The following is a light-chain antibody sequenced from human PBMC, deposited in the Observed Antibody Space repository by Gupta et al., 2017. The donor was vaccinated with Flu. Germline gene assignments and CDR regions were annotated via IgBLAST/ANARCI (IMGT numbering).Light chain of an antibody. Sequence: DIQMTQSPSSLSASVGDRVTITCRASQSISSYLNWYQQKPGKAPKLLIYAAYSLQSGVPSRFSGSGSGTDFTLTSSGRKTEDFESYYCQQSSSNTFGGGTKVEIK. CDR1: QSISSY. CDR2: AAY. J-gene: IGKJ4*01. V-gene: IGKV1-39*01. CDR3: QQSSSNT.